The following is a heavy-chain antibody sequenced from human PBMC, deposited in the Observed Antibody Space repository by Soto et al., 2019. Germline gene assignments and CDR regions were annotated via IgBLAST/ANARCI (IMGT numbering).Heavy chain of an antibody. D-gene: IGHD3-22*01. V-gene: IGHV4-59*01. CDR1: GDSISTFY. CDR3: ARGRTVRNYAADSSDYFSFFDY. J-gene: IGHJ4*02. CDR2: VYYTGST. Sequence: SETLALTCTVSGDSISTFYWGWMRQSPGKELEWIGYVYYTGSTNYNPSLKSRVTISVDRSKNQFSLKLTSANAADTAVYYCARGRTVRNYAADSSDYFSFFDYWGQGTQVTV.